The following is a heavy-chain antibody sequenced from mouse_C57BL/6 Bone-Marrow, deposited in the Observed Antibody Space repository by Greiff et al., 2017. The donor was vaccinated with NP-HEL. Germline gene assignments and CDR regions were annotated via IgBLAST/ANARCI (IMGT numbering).Heavy chain of an antibody. CDR2: IHPNSGST. CDR3: ARRGSTVVATPRY. D-gene: IGHD1-1*01. CDR1: GYTFTSYW. V-gene: IGHV1-64*01. J-gene: IGHJ2*01. Sequence: QVQLKQPGAELVKPGASVKLSCKASGYTFTSYWMHWVKQRPGQGLEWIGMIHPNSGSTNYNEKFKSKATLTVDKSSSTAYMQLSSLTSEDSAVYYCARRGSTVVATPRYWGQGTTLTVSS.